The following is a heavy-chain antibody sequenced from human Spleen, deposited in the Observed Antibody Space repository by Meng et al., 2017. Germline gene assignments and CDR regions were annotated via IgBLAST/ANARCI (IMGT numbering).Heavy chain of an antibody. D-gene: IGHD3-16*01. CDR2: ISGSGRST. Sequence: GESLKISCAASRFTFSNYAMSWVRQAPGKGLEWVSSISGSGRSTYYADSVKGRFTISRDNSKNTVFLQINSLRAEDTAVYYCARAPIDKYDLSALPLDYWGQGTLVTVSS. CDR1: RFTFSNYA. CDR3: ARAPIDKYDLSALPLDY. V-gene: IGHV3-23*01. J-gene: IGHJ4*02.